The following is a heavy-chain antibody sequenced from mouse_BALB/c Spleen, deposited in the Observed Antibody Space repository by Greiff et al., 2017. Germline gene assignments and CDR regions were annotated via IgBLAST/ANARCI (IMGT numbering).Heavy chain of an antibody. CDR3: ARGEIYDGYYVGFAY. V-gene: IGHV5-9-4*01. J-gene: IGHJ3*01. Sequence: EVQGVESGGGLVKPGGSLKLSCAASGFTFSSYAMSWVRQSPEKRLEWVAEISSGGSYTYYPDTVTGRFTISRDNAKNTLYLEMSSLRSEDTAMYYCARGEIYDGYYVGFAYWGQGTLVTVSA. CDR1: GFTFSSYA. CDR2: ISSGGSYT. D-gene: IGHD2-3*01.